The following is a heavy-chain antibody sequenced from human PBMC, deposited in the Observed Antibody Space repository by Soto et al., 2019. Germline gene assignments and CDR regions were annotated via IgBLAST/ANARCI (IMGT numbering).Heavy chain of an antibody. CDR3: AREYCSSTSCSRYYYGMDV. D-gene: IGHD2-2*01. Sequence: GASVKVSCKASGGTFSSYAISWVRQAPGQGLEWMGGLIPIFGTANYAQKFQGRVTITADESTSTAYMELSSLRSEDTAVYYCAREYCSSTSCSRYYYGMDVWGQGTTVTVSS. V-gene: IGHV1-69*13. J-gene: IGHJ6*02. CDR2: LIPIFGTA. CDR1: GGTFSSYA.